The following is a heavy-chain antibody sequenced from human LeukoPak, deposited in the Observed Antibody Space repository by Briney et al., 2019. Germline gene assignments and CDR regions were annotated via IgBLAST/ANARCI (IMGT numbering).Heavy chain of an antibody. V-gene: IGHV4-34*01. J-gene: IGHJ5*02. Sequence: PSETLSLTCAVYGGSFSGYYWSWIRQPPEKGLEWIGEINHSGSTNYNPSLKSRVTISVDTSKNQFSLKLSSVTAADTAVYYCARVYDDYVWGSYRTLYNWFDPWGQGTLVTVSS. D-gene: IGHD3-16*02. CDR3: ARVYDDYVWGSYRTLYNWFDP. CDR2: INHSGST. CDR1: GGSFSGYY.